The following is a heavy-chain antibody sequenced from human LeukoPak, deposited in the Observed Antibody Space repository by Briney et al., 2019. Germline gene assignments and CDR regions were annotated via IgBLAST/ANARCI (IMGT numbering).Heavy chain of an antibody. CDR1: GFTFSSYW. Sequence: GGSLRLSCAASGFTFSSYWMSRVRQAPGKGLEWVANIKQDGSEKYYVDSVKSRFTISRDNAKNSLYLQMNSLRAEDTAVYYCARASFIYVRAPLGYWGQGTLVTVSS. D-gene: IGHD2/OR15-2a*01. V-gene: IGHV3-7*01. CDR3: ARASFIYVRAPLGY. J-gene: IGHJ4*02. CDR2: IKQDGSEK.